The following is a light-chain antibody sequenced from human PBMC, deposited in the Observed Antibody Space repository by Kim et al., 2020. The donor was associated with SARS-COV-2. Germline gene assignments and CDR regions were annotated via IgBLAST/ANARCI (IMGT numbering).Light chain of an antibody. V-gene: IGKV3-20*01. Sequence: SPGERATLSCRASQSVSSNYLAWYQQKPGQAPRLRIYGASSRATGIPDRFSGSGSGTDFTLGINRLEPEDFAVYYCQQYGTSPETFGGGTKVDIK. J-gene: IGKJ4*01. CDR3: QQYGTSPET. CDR2: GAS. CDR1: QSVSSNY.